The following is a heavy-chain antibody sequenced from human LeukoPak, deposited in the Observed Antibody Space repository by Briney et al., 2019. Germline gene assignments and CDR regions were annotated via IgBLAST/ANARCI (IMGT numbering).Heavy chain of an antibody. J-gene: IGHJ4*02. V-gene: IGHV1-24*01. CDR1: GYTLTELS. D-gene: IGHD1-26*01. CDR2: IDPDDGET. CDR3: AAVSGSYTLLDC. Sequence: GASVKVSCKVSGYTLTELSIHWVRQAHGKGLEWMGGIDPDDGETIYSPKFQGRVTMTEDTSTDTAHLVLSGLRSEDTAVYFCAAVSGSYTLLDCWGQGTPVTVSS.